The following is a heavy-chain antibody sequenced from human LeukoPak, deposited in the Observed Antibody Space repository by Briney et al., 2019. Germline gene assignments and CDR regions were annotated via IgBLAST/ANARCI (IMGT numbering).Heavy chain of an antibody. CDR1: GFTFSTYA. CDR2: ISYDGGNK. D-gene: IGHD1-26*01. Sequence: GGSLRLSCAASGFTFSTYAMHWVRQAPGKGLEWVAVISYDGGNKYYADSVKGRFTISRDNSKSTLYLQMNSLRAEDTAVYYCARSGMDVWGKGTTVTVSS. V-gene: IGHV3-30-3*01. J-gene: IGHJ6*03. CDR3: ARSGMDV.